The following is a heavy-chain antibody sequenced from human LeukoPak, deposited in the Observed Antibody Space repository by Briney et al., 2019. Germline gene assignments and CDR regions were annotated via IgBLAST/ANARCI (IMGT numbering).Heavy chain of an antibody. CDR2: IWYDGSNK. D-gene: IGHD3-22*01. J-gene: IGHJ4*02. V-gene: IGHV3-30*19. Sequence: GRSLRLSCAASGFTFSSYGMHWVRQAPGKGLEWVAVIWYDGSNKYYADSVKGRFTISRDNSKNTLYLQMNSLRAEDTAVYYCASHTLYYYDSSGYTLYWGQGTLVTVSS. CDR1: GFTFSSYG. CDR3: ASHTLYYYDSSGYTLY.